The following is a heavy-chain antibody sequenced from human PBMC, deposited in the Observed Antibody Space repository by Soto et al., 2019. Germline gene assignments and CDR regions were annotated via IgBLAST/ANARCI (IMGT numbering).Heavy chain of an antibody. CDR3: ARSRGSSWYLFDY. J-gene: IGHJ4*02. CDR2: ISSNGGST. D-gene: IGHD6-13*01. Sequence: PGGSLRLSCAASGFTFSSYAMHWVRQAPGKGLEYVSAISSNGGSTYYADSVKGRFTISRDNSKNTLYLQMGSLRAEDMAVYYCARSRGSSWYLFDYWGQGTLVTVSS. V-gene: IGHV3-64*02. CDR1: GFTFSSYA.